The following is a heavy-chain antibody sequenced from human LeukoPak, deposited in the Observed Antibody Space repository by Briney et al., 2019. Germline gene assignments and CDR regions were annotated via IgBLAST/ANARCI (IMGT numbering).Heavy chain of an antibody. V-gene: IGHV4-30-2*01. CDR2: IYHSGST. CDR3: ARVWFGTWGLFDY. J-gene: IGHJ4*02. Sequence: SETLSLTCTVSGGSISSGGYYWSWIRQPPGKGLEWIGYIYHSGSTYYNPSLKSRVTISVDRSKNQFSLKLSSVTAADTAVYYCARVWFGTWGLFDYWGQGTLVTVSS. D-gene: IGHD3-10*01. CDR1: GGSISSGGYY.